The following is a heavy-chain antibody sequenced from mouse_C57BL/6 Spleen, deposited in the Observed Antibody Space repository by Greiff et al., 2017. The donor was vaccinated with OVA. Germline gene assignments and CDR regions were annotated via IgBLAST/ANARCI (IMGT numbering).Heavy chain of an antibody. CDR1: GYTFTSYW. V-gene: IGHV1-50*01. CDR2: IDPSDSYT. CDR3: AKATEDYFDY. D-gene: IGHD6-1*01. Sequence: QVQLKQPGAELVKPGASVKLSCKASGYTFTSYWMQWVKQRPGQGLEWIGEIDPSDSYTNYNQKFKGKATLTVDTSSSTAYMQLSSLTSEDSAVYYCAKATEDYFDYWGQGTTLTVSS. J-gene: IGHJ2*01.